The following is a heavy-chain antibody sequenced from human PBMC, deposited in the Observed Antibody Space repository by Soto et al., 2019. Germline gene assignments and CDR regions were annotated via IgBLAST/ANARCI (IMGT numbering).Heavy chain of an antibody. D-gene: IGHD3-10*01. J-gene: IGHJ6*02. Sequence: QVQLVQSGAEVKKPGSSVKVSCKASGGTFSSYAISWVRQAPGQGLEWMGVIIPIFGTANYAQKFQGRVTITADKSTSTAYMELSSLRSEDTAVYYCARDYYGSGSYYRPLYYYYGMDVWGQGTTVTVSS. V-gene: IGHV1-69*06. CDR2: IIPIFGTA. CDR3: ARDYYGSGSYYRPLYYYYGMDV. CDR1: GGTFSSYA.